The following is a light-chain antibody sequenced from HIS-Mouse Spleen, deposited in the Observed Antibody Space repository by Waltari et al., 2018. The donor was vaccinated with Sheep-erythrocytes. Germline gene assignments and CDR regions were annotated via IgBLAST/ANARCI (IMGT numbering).Light chain of an antibody. CDR1: PSVSSSY. CDR2: GAS. CDR3: QQYGSSPT. J-gene: IGKJ2*01. V-gene: IGKV3-20*01. Sequence: EIVLTQSPGTLSLSPGERATLSCRASPSVSSSYLAWYQQKHGQAPRLLFYGASSRATGIPDRFSGRGSGTDFTLTISRLEPEDFAVYYCQQYGSSPTFGQGTKLEIK.